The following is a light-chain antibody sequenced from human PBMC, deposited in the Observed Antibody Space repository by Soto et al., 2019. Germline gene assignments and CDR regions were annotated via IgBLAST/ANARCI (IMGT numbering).Light chain of an antibody. CDR2: GAS. Sequence: EMQMSQDPSSLCAAIGDRVTITWRASQSSKNYLNWYQHKPGAAPKLLIFGASNLESGVPSRFSGSGSGTEFTLSISSLQPEDFPTYYCHQVYSTTPISFAHGTKVDIK. CDR3: HQVYSTTPIS. V-gene: IGKV1-39*01. CDR1: QSSKNY. J-gene: IGKJ1*01.